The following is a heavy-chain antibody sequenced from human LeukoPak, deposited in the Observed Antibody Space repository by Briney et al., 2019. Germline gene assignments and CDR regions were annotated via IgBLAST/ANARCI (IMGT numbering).Heavy chain of an antibody. Sequence: GGSLRLSCAASGFTFDDYAMPWVRQAPGKGLEWVSGISWNSGSIGYADSVKGRFTISRDNAKNSLYLQMNSLRAEDTAVYYCARVDIVGANFDYWGQGTLVTVSS. CDR2: ISWNSGSI. CDR1: GFTFDDYA. V-gene: IGHV3-9*01. CDR3: ARVDIVGANFDY. J-gene: IGHJ4*02. D-gene: IGHD1-26*01.